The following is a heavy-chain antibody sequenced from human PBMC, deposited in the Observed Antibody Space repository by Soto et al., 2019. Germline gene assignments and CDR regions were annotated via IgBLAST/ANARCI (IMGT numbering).Heavy chain of an antibody. J-gene: IGHJ6*02. CDR1: GGSISSYY. Sequence: SETLSLTCTVSGGSISSYYWSWIRQPAGKGLEWIGRIYTSGSTNYNPSLKSRVTMSVDTSKNQFPLKLSSVTAADTAVYYCGGARLPSMHYYYGMDVWGQGTTVTVSS. V-gene: IGHV4-4*07. CDR3: GGARLPSMHYYYGMDV. D-gene: IGHD6-6*01. CDR2: IYTSGST.